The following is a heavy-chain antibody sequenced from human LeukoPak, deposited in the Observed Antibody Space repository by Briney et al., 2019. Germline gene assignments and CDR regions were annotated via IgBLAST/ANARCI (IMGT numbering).Heavy chain of an antibody. CDR2: INPGGRST. Sequence: ASVKVSCKASGYTFTNYYIHWVRQAPGQGLEWMGIINPGGRSTSYAQKFQGRVTMTRDTSTSTVYMELSSLRSEDTAVYYCAREGHKSYYYDYWGQGTLVTVSS. J-gene: IGHJ4*02. CDR1: GYTFTNYY. CDR3: AREGHKSYYYDY. D-gene: IGHD1-26*01. V-gene: IGHV1-46*01.